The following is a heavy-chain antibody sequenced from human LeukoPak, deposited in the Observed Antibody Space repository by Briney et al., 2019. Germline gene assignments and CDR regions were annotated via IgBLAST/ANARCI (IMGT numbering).Heavy chain of an antibody. V-gene: IGHV3-23*01. D-gene: IGHD3-16*02. J-gene: IGHJ4*02. CDR3: AKEYDYVWGSYRSPHYSDY. Sequence: PGGSLRLSCAASGFTFSSYAMSWVRQAPGKGLEWVSAISGSGGSTYYADSVKGRFTISRDNSKNTLYLQMNSLRAEDTAVYYCAKEYDYVWGSYRSPHYSDYWGQGTLVTVSS. CDR2: ISGSGGST. CDR1: GFTFSSYA.